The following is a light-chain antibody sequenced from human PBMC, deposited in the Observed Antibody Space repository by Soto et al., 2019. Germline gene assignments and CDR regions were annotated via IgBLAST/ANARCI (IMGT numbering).Light chain of an antibody. CDR2: DAS. V-gene: IGKV3-11*01. Sequence: EIVLTQSPATLSLSPGQRATLSCRASQSVGSYFSWYQQKTRQAPRLLIYDASNRATGIPDRFSGRGSGTDFTLTISSLEPEDFAIYYCHQRSNWPRTFGQGTKLEIK. CDR3: HQRSNWPRT. J-gene: IGKJ2*01. CDR1: QSVGSY.